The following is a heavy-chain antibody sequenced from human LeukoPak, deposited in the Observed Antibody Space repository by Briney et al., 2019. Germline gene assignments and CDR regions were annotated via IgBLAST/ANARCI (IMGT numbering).Heavy chain of an antibody. CDR1: GYSFTVYY. V-gene: IGHV1-2*02. J-gene: IGHJ4*02. CDR3: ARWDGYSSSPDY. CDR2: INPHSGDT. D-gene: IGHD6-13*01. Sequence: EASVKVFCKASGYSFTVYYMHWVRQAPGQGREWMGWINPHSGDTGYAQKFQGRVTMTRDMSITTTYMELTRLRSDNTAFYYCARWDGYSSSPDYWGQGSLVTVSS.